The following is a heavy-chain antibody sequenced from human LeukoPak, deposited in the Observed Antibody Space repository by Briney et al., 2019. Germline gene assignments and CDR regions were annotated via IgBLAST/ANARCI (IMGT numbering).Heavy chain of an antibody. D-gene: IGHD5-24*01. Sequence: SETLSLTCTVSGGSISSYYWSWIRKPPGKGLEWIGYIYYSGRTNYNPSLKSRVTISVDTSKNQFALKLSSVTAADTAGYYCAREDGYKLSNAFDIWGQGTMVTVSS. V-gene: IGHV4-59*01. CDR1: GGSISSYY. CDR2: IYYSGRT. CDR3: AREDGYKLSNAFDI. J-gene: IGHJ3*02.